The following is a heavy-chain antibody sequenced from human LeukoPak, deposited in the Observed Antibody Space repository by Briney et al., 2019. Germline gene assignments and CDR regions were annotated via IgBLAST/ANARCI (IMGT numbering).Heavy chain of an antibody. D-gene: IGHD4-17*01. J-gene: IGHJ4*02. Sequence: SETLSLTCTVSGGSISSYYWSWIRRPPGKGLEWIGYIYYSGSTNYNPSLKSRVTISVDTSKNQFSLKLSSVTAADTAVYYCARGGMTTQPFNYWGQGTLVTVSS. CDR3: ARGGMTTQPFNY. V-gene: IGHV4-59*01. CDR1: GGSISSYY. CDR2: IYYSGST.